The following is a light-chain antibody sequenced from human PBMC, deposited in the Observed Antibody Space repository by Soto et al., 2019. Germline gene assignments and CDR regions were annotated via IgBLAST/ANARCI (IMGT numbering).Light chain of an antibody. V-gene: IGKV3-15*01. J-gene: IGKJ1*01. Sequence: IQMTQSPATLSVSPVERATLSCRASQTIYSNVAWYQQRPGQAPRLLIYRASARATGIPARFSGSGSGTEFTLTIGSLQSEDSAVYYCQQYGSPPGTFGQGTKVDIK. CDR3: QQYGSPPGT. CDR2: RAS. CDR1: QTIYSN.